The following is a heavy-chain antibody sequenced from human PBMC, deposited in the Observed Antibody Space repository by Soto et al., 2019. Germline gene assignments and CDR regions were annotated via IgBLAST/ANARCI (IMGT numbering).Heavy chain of an antibody. Sequence: SETLSLTCTVSGGSISSSSYYWGWIRQPPGKGLEWIGSIYYSGSTYYNPSHKSRVTISVDTSKNQFSLKLSSVTAADTAVYYCARDQGGGAFDIWGQGTMVTVSS. V-gene: IGHV4-39*07. J-gene: IGHJ3*02. CDR1: GGSISSSSYY. CDR3: ARDQGGGAFDI. D-gene: IGHD3-16*01. CDR2: IYYSGST.